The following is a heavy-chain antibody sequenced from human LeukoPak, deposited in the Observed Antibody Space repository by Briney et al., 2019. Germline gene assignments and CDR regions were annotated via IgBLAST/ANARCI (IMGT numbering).Heavy chain of an antibody. J-gene: IGHJ4*02. D-gene: IGHD1-1*01. CDR3: SRDPTTIARGYFDY. CDR1: GFTFSDYA. V-gene: IGHV3-49*03. CDR2: IRSKAHGGTA. Sequence: GGSLRLSCTASGFTFSDYAMSWLRQAPGKGLDWVGFIRSKAHGGTAEYAASVKHRFTISRDDSKSIAYLQMNSLKIEDTAVYYCSRDPTTIARGYFDYWGQGTLVTVSS.